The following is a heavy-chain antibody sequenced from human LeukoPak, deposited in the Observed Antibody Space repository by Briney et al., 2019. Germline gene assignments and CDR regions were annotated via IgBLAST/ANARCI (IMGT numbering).Heavy chain of an antibody. CDR2: ISAYNGNT. V-gene: IGHV1-18*01. CDR1: GYTFTSYG. J-gene: IGHJ6*03. D-gene: IGHD5-18*01. Sequence: PWASVKVSCKASGYTFTSYGISWVRQAPGQGLEWMGWISAYNGNTNYAQKLQGRVTMTTDTSTSTAYMELRSLRSDDTAVYYCARDGFQLWPTYYYYYMDVWGKGTTVTVSS. CDR3: ARDGFQLWPTYYYYYMDV.